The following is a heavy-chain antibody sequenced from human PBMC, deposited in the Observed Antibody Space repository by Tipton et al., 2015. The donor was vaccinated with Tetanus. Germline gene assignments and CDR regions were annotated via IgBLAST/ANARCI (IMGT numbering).Heavy chain of an antibody. CDR2: ITPIFGTT. V-gene: IGHV1-69*01. D-gene: IGHD1-14*01. CDR1: GGTFTNYA. J-gene: IGHJ4*02. CDR3: ARAPNRISLAYDY. Sequence: QSGAEVKKPGSSVKVSCKASGGTFTNYALSWVRQAPGQGLEWVGGITPIFGTTNSAPKFQGRVTITADESTNTAYMELISLRSEDTAVYYCARAPNRISLAYDYWGQGTQITVSS.